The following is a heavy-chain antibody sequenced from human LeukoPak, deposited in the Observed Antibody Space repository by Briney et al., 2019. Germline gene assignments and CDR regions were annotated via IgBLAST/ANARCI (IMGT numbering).Heavy chain of an antibody. CDR2: ISSNSRYI. D-gene: IGHD5-18*01. CDR1: GFTFSTYS. Sequence: PGGSLRLSCAASGFTFSTYSMNWVRQVPGKGLEWVSSISSNSRYIYYADSMRGRFTISRDNAKNSLYLQVNSLKPEDTAVYYCARRGYSYGLNYYYYMDVWGKGTTVTVSS. V-gene: IGHV3-21*06. J-gene: IGHJ6*03. CDR3: ARRGYSYGLNYYYYMDV.